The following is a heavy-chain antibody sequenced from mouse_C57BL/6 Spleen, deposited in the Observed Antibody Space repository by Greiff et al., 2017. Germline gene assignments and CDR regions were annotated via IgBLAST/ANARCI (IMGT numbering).Heavy chain of an antibody. CDR2: ISYDGSN. V-gene: IGHV3-6*01. CDR1: GYSITSGYY. Sequence: EVKVEESGPGLVKPSQSLSLTCSVTGYSITSGYYWNWIRQFPGNKLEWMGYISYDGSNNYNPSLKNRISITRDTPKNQFFLKLNSVTTEDTATYYCAREVPGYFDVWGTGTTVTVSS. D-gene: IGHD2-14*01. J-gene: IGHJ1*03. CDR3: AREVPGYFDV.